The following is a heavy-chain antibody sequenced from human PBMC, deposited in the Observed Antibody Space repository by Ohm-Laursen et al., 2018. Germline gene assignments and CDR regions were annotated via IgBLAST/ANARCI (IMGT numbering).Heavy chain of an antibody. Sequence: VASVKPSCKASGYTFSDYYMHWVRQAPGQGLGWMGRINPNSGGTNYAQKFQGRVTMTRDTSISTAYMELSRLRSDDTAVYYCARGVRLLYKVGARVYWGQGTLVTVSS. V-gene: IGHV1-2*06. CDR1: GYTFSDYY. CDR2: INPNSGGT. CDR3: ARGVRLLYKVGARVY. D-gene: IGHD1-26*01. J-gene: IGHJ4*02.